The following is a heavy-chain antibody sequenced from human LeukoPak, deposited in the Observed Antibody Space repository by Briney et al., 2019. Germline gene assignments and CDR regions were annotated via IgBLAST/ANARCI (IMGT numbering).Heavy chain of an antibody. CDR3: ARALYNRGWYPDYFDS. CDR1: GFTFSDYY. V-gene: IGHV3-11*04. D-gene: IGHD6-19*01. Sequence: GGSLRLSRAASGFTFSDYYMNWIRQAPGKGLEWVSYISSSGSTIYYADSVKGRFTISRDNAKNSLYLQMSSLRAEDTAIYYCARALYNRGWYPDYFDSWGQGTLVTVSA. CDR2: ISSSGSTI. J-gene: IGHJ4*02.